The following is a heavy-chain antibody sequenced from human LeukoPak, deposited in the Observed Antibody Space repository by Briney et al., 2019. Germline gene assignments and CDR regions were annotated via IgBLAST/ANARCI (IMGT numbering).Heavy chain of an antibody. CDR2: ASDTGGNI. CDR3: AKETEARGYFDS. Sequence: GGSLRLSCAASGFTFDNFAMNWVRRAPGKALEWVSSASDTGGNIYYAEPVEGRFTISRDNSKSTLYLEMNSLRVEDTAIYYCAKETEARGYFDSWGQGTLVTVSS. CDR1: GFTFDNFA. J-gene: IGHJ4*02. V-gene: IGHV3-23*01. D-gene: IGHD3-10*01.